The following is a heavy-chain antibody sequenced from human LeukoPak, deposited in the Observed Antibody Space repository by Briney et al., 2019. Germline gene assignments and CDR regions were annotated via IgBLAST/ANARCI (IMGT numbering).Heavy chain of an antibody. V-gene: IGHV1-24*01. J-gene: IGHJ6*03. D-gene: IGHD3-3*01. CDR3: ATVRFLESPSHVMDV. Sequence: ASVKVSCKVSGYTLTELSMHWVRQAPGKGLEWMGGFDPEDGEGIYAQKFQGRVTMTEDTSTDTAYMELSSLRSEDTAVYYCATVRFLESPSHVMDVWGKGTTVTVSS. CDR1: GYTLTELS. CDR2: FDPEDGEG.